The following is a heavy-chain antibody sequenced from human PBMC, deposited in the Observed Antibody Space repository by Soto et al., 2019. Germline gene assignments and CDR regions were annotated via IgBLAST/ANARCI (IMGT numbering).Heavy chain of an antibody. CDR2: ISDSAYT. CDR3: ARGIQLWPITYYFDY. V-gene: IGHV4-61*01. CDR1: GASVSSGNHY. Sequence: SETLSLTCTVSGASVSSGNHYCSWFRLPPGKGLEWIGYISDSAYTSYNPSLKGRVSISVDTSKNQFSLKLSSVTAADTAVYYCARGIQLWPITYYFDYWGQGTLVTVSS. J-gene: IGHJ4*02. D-gene: IGHD5-18*01.